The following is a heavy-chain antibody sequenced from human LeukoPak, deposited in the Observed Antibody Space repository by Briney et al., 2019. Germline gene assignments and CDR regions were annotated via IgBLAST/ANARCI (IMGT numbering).Heavy chain of an antibody. J-gene: IGHJ4*02. V-gene: IGHV3-7*01. CDR3: ATSRGSWPDYFDY. D-gene: IGHD6-13*01. CDR1: GFTFSTYW. Sequence: QSGGSLRLSCAAYGFTFSTYWMTWVRQAPGKGLEWVANIKQDGSEKYYVDSVKGRFTISRDNAKNSLYLQMNSLRAEDTAVYYCATSRGSWPDYFDYWGQGTLVTVSS. CDR2: IKQDGSEK.